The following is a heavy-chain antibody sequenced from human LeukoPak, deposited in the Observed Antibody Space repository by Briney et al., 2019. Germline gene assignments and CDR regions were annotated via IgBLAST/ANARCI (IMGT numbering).Heavy chain of an antibody. CDR1: GFNFSSYS. CDR3: ARESSGYFY. D-gene: IGHD3-22*01. J-gene: IGHJ4*02. V-gene: IGHV3-21*01. CDR2: ISSSSSFR. Sequence: GGSLRLSCAASGFNFSSYSMNWVRQAPGKGLEWVLSISSSSSFRYYADSVKGRFTISRDNAKNSLYLQMNSLRAEDTAVYYCARESSGYFYWGQGTLVTVSS.